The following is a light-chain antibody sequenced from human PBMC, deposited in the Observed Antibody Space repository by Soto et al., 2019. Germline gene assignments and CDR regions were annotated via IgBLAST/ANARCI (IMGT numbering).Light chain of an antibody. CDR1: QDISNY. CDR3: QQYDNLPLA. Sequence: DIQMTQSPSSLSSSVGDRVTITCQASQDISNYLNWYQQKPGKAATLLIYDASNMETGVPSRFSGSGSGTDFTFTISSLQPEDIATYYCQQYDNLPLAFGQGTKLEIK. V-gene: IGKV1-33*01. J-gene: IGKJ2*01. CDR2: DAS.